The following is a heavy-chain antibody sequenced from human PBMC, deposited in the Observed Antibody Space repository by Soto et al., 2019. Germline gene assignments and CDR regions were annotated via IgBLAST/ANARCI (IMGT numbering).Heavy chain of an antibody. CDR2: VYYNGIT. D-gene: IGHD1-26*01. J-gene: IGHJ4*02. Sequence: QLQLQESGPGMVKPSETLSLTCTVSGGSISINDYHWGWIRQSPGKGLEWIGTVYYNGITYYNPSLKSRVTISADTSKNQFSLELSSVTAADTAVYSCARVRAPNGLSGGYFDYWGQGTLVPVSS. CDR1: GGSISINDYH. V-gene: IGHV4-39*01. CDR3: ARVRAPNGLSGGYFDY.